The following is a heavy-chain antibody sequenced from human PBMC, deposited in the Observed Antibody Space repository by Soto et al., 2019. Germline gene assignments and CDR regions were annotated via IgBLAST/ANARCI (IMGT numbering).Heavy chain of an antibody. Sequence: GASVKVSCKASGYTFTSYAMHWVRQAPGQRLEWMGWINAGNGNTKYSQKFQGRVTITRDTSASTAYMELSSLRSEDTAVYYCARTFRITRFLEWFSPVLDYYYGMDVWGQGTTVTVSS. J-gene: IGHJ6*02. V-gene: IGHV1-3*01. CDR2: INAGNGNT. D-gene: IGHD3-3*01. CDR1: GYTFTSYA. CDR3: ARTFRITRFLEWFSPVLDYYYGMDV.